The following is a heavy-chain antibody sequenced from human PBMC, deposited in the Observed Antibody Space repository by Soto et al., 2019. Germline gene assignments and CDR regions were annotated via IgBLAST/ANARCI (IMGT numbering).Heavy chain of an antibody. CDR2: INPSGGST. D-gene: IGHD3-22*01. CDR1: GYTFTSYY. J-gene: IGHJ4*02. CDR3: SMGADSSGYYYDFDY. Sequence: ASVKVSCKASGYTFTSYYMHWVRQAPGQGLEWMGIINPSGGSTSYAQKFRGRVTMTRDTSTSTVYMELSSLRSEDTAVYYCSMGADSSGYYYDFDYWGQGTLVTVSS. V-gene: IGHV1-46*03.